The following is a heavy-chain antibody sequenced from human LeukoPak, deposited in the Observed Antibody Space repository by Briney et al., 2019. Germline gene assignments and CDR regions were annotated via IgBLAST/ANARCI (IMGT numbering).Heavy chain of an antibody. CDR3: ARDLMVATRRNWFDP. CDR2: IIVCFDGA. J-gene: IGHJ5*02. V-gene: IGHV1-69*08. D-gene: IGHD5-12*01. CDR1: GGTFSSYT. Sequence: SVKVLCKASGGTFSSYTISWVPQAPGQGLEWIGRIIVCFDGANSAWKLQGRVKITTEKYKSTAYMELSRLRSEDTAVYYCARDLMVATRRNWFDPWGKGTLVTVSS.